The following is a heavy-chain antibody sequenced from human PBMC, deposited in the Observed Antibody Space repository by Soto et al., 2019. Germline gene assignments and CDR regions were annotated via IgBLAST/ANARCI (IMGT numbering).Heavy chain of an antibody. CDR3: ARDKRITIFGVVIEGDPTDYYGMDV. V-gene: IGHV4-30-4*08. CDR1: GGSFSGYS. Sequence: PSETLSLTCAVYGGSFSGYSWTWIRQPPGKGLEWIGYIYYSGSTYYNPSLKSRVTISVDTSKNQFSLKLSSVTAADTAVYYCARDKRITIFGVVIEGDPTDYYGMDVWGQGTTVTVSS. CDR2: IYYSGST. J-gene: IGHJ6*02. D-gene: IGHD3-3*01.